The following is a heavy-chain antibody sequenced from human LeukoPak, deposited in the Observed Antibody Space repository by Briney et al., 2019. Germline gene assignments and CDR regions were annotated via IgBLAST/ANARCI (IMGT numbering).Heavy chain of an antibody. V-gene: IGHV3-11*01. Sequence: PGGSLRLSCAASGFTFSDYYMSWIRQAPGKGLEWVSYISSSGSTIYYADSVKGRFTISRDNAKNSLYLQMSSLRAEDTAVYYCATGGLIGYYYGMDVWGQGTTVTVSS. CDR2: ISSSGSTI. D-gene: IGHD2-21*01. J-gene: IGHJ6*02. CDR1: GFTFSDYY. CDR3: ATGGLIGYYYGMDV.